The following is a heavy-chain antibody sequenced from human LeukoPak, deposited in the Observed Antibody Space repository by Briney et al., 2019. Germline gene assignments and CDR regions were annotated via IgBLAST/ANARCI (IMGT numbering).Heavy chain of an antibody. Sequence: SETLSLTCAVYGGSFSCYYWSWIRQPPGKGLEWIGEINHSGSTNYNPSLKSRVTISVDTSKNQFSLKLGSVTAADTAVYYCARAKYSSGWYGYWGQGTLVTVSS. D-gene: IGHD6-19*01. CDR1: GGSFSCYY. CDR3: ARAKYSSGWYGY. V-gene: IGHV4-34*01. CDR2: INHSGST. J-gene: IGHJ4*02.